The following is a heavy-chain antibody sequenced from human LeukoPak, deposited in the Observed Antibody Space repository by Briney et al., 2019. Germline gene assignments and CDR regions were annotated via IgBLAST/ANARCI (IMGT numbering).Heavy chain of an antibody. J-gene: IGHJ3*02. CDR2: ISSSSSFI. D-gene: IGHD5-12*01. CDR1: GFTFSSYS. V-gene: IGHV3-21*01. Sequence: GGSLRLSCAASGFTFSSYSINWVRRAPGKGLEWVSSISSSSSFIYYADSVKGRFTISRDNAKNSLYLQMNSLRAEDTAVYYCAREYSGYDDDAFDIWGQGTMVTVSP. CDR3: AREYSGYDDDAFDI.